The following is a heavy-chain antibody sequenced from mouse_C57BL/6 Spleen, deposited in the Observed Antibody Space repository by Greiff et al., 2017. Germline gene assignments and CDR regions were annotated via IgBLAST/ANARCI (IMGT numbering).Heavy chain of an antibody. CDR2: IRNKANGYTT. Sequence: EVQLVESGGGLVQPGASLRLSCAASGFTFTDYYMSWVRQPPGKAPEWLALIRNKANGYTTEYTASVKGRFTISRDNSQNILYLQMNTLRAEDSATNYCVKAVSDCEGYAMDYWGQGTSVTVSS. D-gene: IGHD2-4*01. J-gene: IGHJ4*01. CDR1: GFTFTDYY. V-gene: IGHV7-4*01. CDR3: VKAVSDCEGYAMDY.